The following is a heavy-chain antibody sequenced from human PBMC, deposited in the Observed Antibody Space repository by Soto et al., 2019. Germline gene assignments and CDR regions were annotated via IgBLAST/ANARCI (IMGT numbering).Heavy chain of an antibody. V-gene: IGHV5-51*01. CDR2: IYPGDSDT. CDR1: GYSFTNYW. D-gene: IGHD5-12*01. CDR3: ARHTRDGYNSDY. J-gene: IGHJ4*02. Sequence: GESLKISCKGSGYSFTNYWIAWVRQMPGKGLEWMGIIYPGDSDTRNSPSFQGQVTISADKPISTAYLQWSSLKASDTAMYYCARHTRDGYNSDYWGQGTLVTVSS.